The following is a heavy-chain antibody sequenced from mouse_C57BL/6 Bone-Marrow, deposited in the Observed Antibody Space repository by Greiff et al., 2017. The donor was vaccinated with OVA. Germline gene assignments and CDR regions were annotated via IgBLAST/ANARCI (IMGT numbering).Heavy chain of an antibody. Sequence: EVQLVESGPGLVKPSQSLSLTCSVTGYSITSGYYWNWIRQFPGNKLEWMGYISYDGSNNYNPSLKNRISITRDTSKNQFFLKLNSVTTEDTATYYCARETYYGPFAYWGQGTLVTVSA. D-gene: IGHD2-10*01. V-gene: IGHV3-6*01. CDR1: GYSITSGYY. J-gene: IGHJ3*01. CDR3: ARETYYGPFAY. CDR2: ISYDGSN.